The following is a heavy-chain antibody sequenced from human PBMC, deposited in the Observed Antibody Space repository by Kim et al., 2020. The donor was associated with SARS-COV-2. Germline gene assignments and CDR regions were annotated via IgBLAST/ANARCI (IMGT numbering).Heavy chain of an antibody. J-gene: IGHJ5*02. V-gene: IGHV3-13*01. D-gene: IGHD3-3*01. CDR2: IGTAGDT. Sequence: GGSLRLSCAASGFTFSSYDMHWVRQATGKGLEWVSAIGTAGDTYYPGSVKGRFTISRENAKNSLYLQMNSLRAGDTAVYYCARGRWYYDFWGGYKGGEYWFDRWGQGNLVTVSS. CDR1: GFTFSSYD. CDR3: ARGRWYYDFWGGYKGGEYWFDR.